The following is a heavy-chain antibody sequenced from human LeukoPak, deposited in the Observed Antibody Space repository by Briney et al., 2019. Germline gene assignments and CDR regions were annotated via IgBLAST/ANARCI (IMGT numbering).Heavy chain of an antibody. V-gene: IGHV3-20*04. D-gene: IGHD3-9*01. Sequence: GGSLRLSCAASGFTFDDYGMSWVRQAPGKGLEWVSGINWNGGSTGYADSVKGRFTISRDNSKNTLYLQMNSLRAEDTAVYYCAKGPPDPYYDILTGQIDYWGQGTLVTVSS. CDR2: INWNGGST. J-gene: IGHJ4*02. CDR3: AKGPPDPYYDILTGQIDY. CDR1: GFTFDDYG.